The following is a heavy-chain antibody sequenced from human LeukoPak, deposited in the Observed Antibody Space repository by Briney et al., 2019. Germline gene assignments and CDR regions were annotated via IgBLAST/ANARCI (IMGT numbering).Heavy chain of an antibody. V-gene: IGHV3-66*01. CDR3: ARDSGFGEFNNY. CDR2: IYSGGST. J-gene: IGHJ4*02. Sequence: GGSLRLSCAASGFTFSSYEMSWVRQAPGKGLEWVSVIYSGGSTYYADSVTGRFTISRDNSKNTLCLQMNSLRAEDTAVYYCARDSGFGEFNNYWGQGTLVTVSS. D-gene: IGHD3-10*01. CDR1: GFTFSSYE.